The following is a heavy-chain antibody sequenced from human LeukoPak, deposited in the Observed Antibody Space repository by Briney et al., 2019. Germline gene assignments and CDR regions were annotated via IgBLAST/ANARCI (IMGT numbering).Heavy chain of an antibody. CDR2: ISAYNGNT. D-gene: IGHD1-26*01. V-gene: IGHV1-18*01. CDR3: ARDSPEIVGATSWFDP. Sequence: ASVKVSCKASGYTSTSYGISWVRQAPGQGLEWMGWISAYNGNTNYAQKLQGRVTMTTDTSTSTAYMELRSLRSDDTAVYYCARDSPEIVGATSWFDPWGQGTLVTVSS. CDR1: GYTSTSYG. J-gene: IGHJ5*02.